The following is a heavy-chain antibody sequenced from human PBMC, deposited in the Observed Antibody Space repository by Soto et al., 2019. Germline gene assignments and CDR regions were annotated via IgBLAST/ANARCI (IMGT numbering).Heavy chain of an antibody. CDR2: ILYDVSKE. CDR3: ARIRGYSYGSDFVFDY. V-gene: IGHV3-30-3*01. D-gene: IGHD5-18*01. Sequence: GGSLRLSCAASGFSVSAKYIIWVRQAPGKGLEWLAVILYDVSKEYYADSVKGRFTISRDNSNNMLHLQMSSLRPEDTAFYYCARIRGYSYGSDFVFDYWGQGTLVTVSS. J-gene: IGHJ4*02. CDR1: GFSVSAKY.